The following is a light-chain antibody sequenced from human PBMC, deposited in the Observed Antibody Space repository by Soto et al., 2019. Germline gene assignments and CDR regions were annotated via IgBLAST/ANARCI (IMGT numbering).Light chain of an antibody. CDR3: QHYKTWPLS. V-gene: IGKV3-15*01. CDR2: DAS. J-gene: IGKJ4*01. Sequence: IVMTQSPATLSVSPGERATLSCRASQSIGSTLAWYQQKPGQTPRLLIYDASTRATGIPARLSGIGSGTEFTLIISSLQSEDFAVYYCQHYKTWPLSFGGGTKVEI. CDR1: QSIGST.